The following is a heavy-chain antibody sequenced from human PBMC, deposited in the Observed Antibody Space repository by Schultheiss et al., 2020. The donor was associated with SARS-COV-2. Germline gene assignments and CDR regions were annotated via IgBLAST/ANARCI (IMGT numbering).Heavy chain of an antibody. CDR1: GFTFSSYE. V-gene: IGHV3-48*02. CDR3: ARDSEYSSGWSPDYYYYGMDV. J-gene: IGHJ6*02. D-gene: IGHD6-19*01. CDR2: ISSSSSTI. Sequence: GGSLRLSCVASGFTFSSYEMNWVRQAPGKGLEWVSYISSSSSTIYYADSVKGRFTISRDNAKNSLYLQMNSLRDEDTAVYYCARDSEYSSGWSPDYYYYGMDVWGQGTTVTVSS.